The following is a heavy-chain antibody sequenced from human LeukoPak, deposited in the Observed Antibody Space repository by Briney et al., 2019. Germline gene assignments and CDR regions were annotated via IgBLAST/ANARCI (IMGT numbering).Heavy chain of an antibody. D-gene: IGHD1-26*01. Sequence: PGGSLRLSCAASGFTFSSYAMSWVRQAPGKGLEWVSSISSSSSYIYYADSVKGRFTISRDNAKNSLYLQMNSLRAEDTAVYYCARAVSYSGSYSALDYWGQGTLVTVSS. CDR3: ARAVSYSGSYSALDY. CDR1: GFTFSSYA. J-gene: IGHJ4*02. CDR2: ISSSSSYI. V-gene: IGHV3-21*01.